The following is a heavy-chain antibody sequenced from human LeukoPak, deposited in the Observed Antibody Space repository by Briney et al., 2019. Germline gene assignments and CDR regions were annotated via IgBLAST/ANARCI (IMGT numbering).Heavy chain of an antibody. J-gene: IGHJ5*02. CDR3: ARDQGGSYSKWFDP. CDR1: GYIFTTYG. Sequence: ASVKVSCKASGYIFTTYGISWVRQAPGQGLEWMGWSSAYNGNANYAQKFQGRVTMTTDTSTSTAYMELRSLRSDDTAVYYCARDQGGSYSKWFDPWGQGTLVTVAS. V-gene: IGHV1-18*01. D-gene: IGHD1-26*01. CDR2: SSAYNGNA.